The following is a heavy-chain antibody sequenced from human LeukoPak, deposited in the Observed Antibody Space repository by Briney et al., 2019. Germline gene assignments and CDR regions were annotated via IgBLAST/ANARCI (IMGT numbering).Heavy chain of an antibody. V-gene: IGHV3-15*01. D-gene: IGHD2-21*02. CDR1: GFTFSNAW. CDR3: TTGTVVTVASDY. Sequence: GGSLRLSCAASGFTFSNAWMSWVRQAPGKGLEWVGRIKSKTDGGTTDYAAPVKGRFTISRDDSKNTLYLQMNSLKTEDPAVYYCTTGTVVTVASDYWGQGTLVTVSS. CDR2: IKSKTDGGTT. J-gene: IGHJ4*02.